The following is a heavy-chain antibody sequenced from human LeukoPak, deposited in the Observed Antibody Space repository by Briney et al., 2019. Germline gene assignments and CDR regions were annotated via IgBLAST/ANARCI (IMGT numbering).Heavy chain of an antibody. V-gene: IGHV2-5*02. CDR3: AHRGTTVTTFGFDY. CDR1: GFSLSTSGVG. D-gene: IGHD4-17*01. Sequence: SGPTLVKPTQTLTLTCTFSGFSLSTSGVGVGWIRQSPGKALEWLALIYWDDVKRYSPSLKSRLTITKDASKTQVVLTMTNMDPVDTATYYCAHRGTTVTTFGFDYWGQGTLVTVSS. J-gene: IGHJ4*02. CDR2: IYWDDVK.